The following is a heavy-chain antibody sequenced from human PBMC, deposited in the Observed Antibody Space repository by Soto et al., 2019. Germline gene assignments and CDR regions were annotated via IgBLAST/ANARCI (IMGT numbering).Heavy chain of an antibody. CDR3: ARDNRKELWVEGLNAMDV. CDR2: ISGYNGRT. V-gene: IGHV1-18*01. CDR1: GYTFSTYG. J-gene: IGHJ6*02. Sequence: QIQLVQSGPDVKKPGASMKVSCKASGYTFSTYGLSWVRQAPGQGLEWMGWISGYNGRTNYAQKFRGRVTLTTDTXAXTTXMELRSLRPDDTAMYYCARDNRKELWVEGLNAMDVWGQGTTVTVSS. D-gene: IGHD3-10*01.